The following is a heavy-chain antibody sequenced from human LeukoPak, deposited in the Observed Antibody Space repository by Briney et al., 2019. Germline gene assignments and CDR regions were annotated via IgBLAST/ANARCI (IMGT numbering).Heavy chain of an antibody. V-gene: IGHV4-61*08. J-gene: IGHJ6*02. CDR2: IYYSGST. CDR3: ARGEGDFWSGYYSYYYGMDV. D-gene: IGHD3-3*01. Sequence: SQTLSLTCTVSGGSISSGDYYWSWIRQPPGKGLEWIGYIYYSGSTNYNPSLKSRVTISVDTSKNQFSLKLSSVTAADTAVYYCARGEGDFWSGYYSYYYGMDVWGQGTTVTVSS. CDR1: GGSISSGDYY.